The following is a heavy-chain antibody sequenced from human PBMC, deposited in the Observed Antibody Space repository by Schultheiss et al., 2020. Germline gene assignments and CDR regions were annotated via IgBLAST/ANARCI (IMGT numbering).Heavy chain of an antibody. D-gene: IGHD5-12*01. CDR3: ARVRGYGGHKIHDY. CDR1: GFMFTDYY. CDR2: ISSRTSYT. V-gene: IGHV3-11*05. J-gene: IGHJ4*02. Sequence: GGSLRLSCAASGFMFTDYYMSWVRQAPGKGLGWVSYISSRTSYTTYADSVKGRFTISRDNAKNSMYLLMDSLRAEDTAVYYCARVRGYGGHKIHDYWGQGTLVNGSS.